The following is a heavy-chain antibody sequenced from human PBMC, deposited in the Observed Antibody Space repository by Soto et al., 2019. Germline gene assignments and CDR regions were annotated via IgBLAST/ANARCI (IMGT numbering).Heavy chain of an antibody. V-gene: IGHV4-39*01. Sequence: SETLSLTCTVSGGSISSSSFHWGWIRQPPGKGLEWIGSIYYSGSTYYSPSLKSRVTISVDTSKNQFSLKLSSVTAADTAVYYCARRLYYDSSGFEGGGMDVLGQGTTVT. CDR1: GGSISSSSFH. D-gene: IGHD3-22*01. CDR3: ARRLYYDSSGFEGGGMDV. J-gene: IGHJ6*02. CDR2: IYYSGST.